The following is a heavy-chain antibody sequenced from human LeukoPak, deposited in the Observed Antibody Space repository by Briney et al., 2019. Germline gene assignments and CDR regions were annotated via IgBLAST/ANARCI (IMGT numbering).Heavy chain of an antibody. V-gene: IGHV5-51*01. CDR3: ARQPPGYYGMDV. J-gene: IGHJ6*02. CDR2: IHPGDSNI. CDR1: GYSFTNYW. Sequence: GESLKISCKGSGYSFTNYWIGWVRQMPGKGLEWMGIIHPGDSNIRYSPSFQGQVTISADKSITTAYLQWSSLRASDTAMYYCARQPPGYYGMDVWGQGTTVTVSS.